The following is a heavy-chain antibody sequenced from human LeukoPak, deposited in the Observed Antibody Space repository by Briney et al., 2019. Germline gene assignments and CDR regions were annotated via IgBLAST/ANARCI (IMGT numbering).Heavy chain of an antibody. CDR3: EKDPRYCRDGSCYPNAFDI. J-gene: IGHJ3*02. Sequence: GRSLRLSCTASGFIFDDYAMHWVRRAPGKGLEWVSNISWKSGDIAYADFVKGRFTISRDNAKNSLYLQMNSLRPEDTALYYCEKDPRYCRDGSCYPNAFDIWGQGTMVTVSS. D-gene: IGHD2-15*01. CDR2: ISWKSGDI. V-gene: IGHV3-9*01. CDR1: GFIFDDYA.